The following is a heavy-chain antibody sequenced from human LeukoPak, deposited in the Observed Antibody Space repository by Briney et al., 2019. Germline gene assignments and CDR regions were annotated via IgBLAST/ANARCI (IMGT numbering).Heavy chain of an antibody. CDR2: IGSVTTYI. D-gene: IGHD6-19*01. CDR1: GFTFSDYT. CDR3: ARAIAVAGHYYFDY. Sequence: GASLRLSCAASGFTFSDYTMNWVRQAPGKGLEWVSSIGSVTTYIYYADSVKGRFTISGDNAKNSLSLQMNSLRAEDTAVYYCARAIAVAGHYYFDYWGQGTLVTVSS. V-gene: IGHV3-21*01. J-gene: IGHJ4*02.